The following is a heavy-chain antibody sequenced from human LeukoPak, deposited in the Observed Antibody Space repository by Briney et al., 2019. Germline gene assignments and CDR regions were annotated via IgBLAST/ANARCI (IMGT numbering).Heavy chain of an antibody. J-gene: IGHJ3*02. V-gene: IGHV4-31*03. CDR1: GGSISSGGYS. CDR3: ARHDSTNSNDAFDI. D-gene: IGHD2-8*01. CDR2: IYYSGGT. Sequence: SETLSLTCTVSGGSISSGGYSWSWIRQHPGKGLEWIGYIYYSGGTYYNPSLKSRVTISVDTSKNQFSLKLSSVTAADTAVYYCARHDSTNSNDAFDIWGQGTMVTFSS.